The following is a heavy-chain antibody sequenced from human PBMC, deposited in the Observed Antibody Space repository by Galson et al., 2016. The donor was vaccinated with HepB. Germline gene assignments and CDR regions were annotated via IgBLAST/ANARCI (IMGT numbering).Heavy chain of an antibody. V-gene: IGHV3-23*01. CDR1: GFTFSSDA. D-gene: IGHD5-12*01. CDR3: AKVVVVGTADAYDI. J-gene: IGHJ3*02. CDR2: ISGSGGTT. Sequence: SLRLSCAASGFTFSSDAMSWVRQAPGKGLEWVSVISGSGGTTYYADSVRGRFIISRDNSKNTLYVQMNSLTAEDTAIYYCAKVVVVGTADAYDIWGQGTMVIVSS.